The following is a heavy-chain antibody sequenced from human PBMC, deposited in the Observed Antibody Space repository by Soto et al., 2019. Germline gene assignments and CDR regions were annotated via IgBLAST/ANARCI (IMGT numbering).Heavy chain of an antibody. CDR1: GGSISSGGYY. CDR3: ARDGGSYYDY. V-gene: IGHV4-61*08. Sequence: LSLTCTVSGGSISSGGYYWSWIRQPPGKGLEWIGYIYYSGSTNYNPSLKSRVTILVDTSKNQFSLKLSSLTAADTAVCYCARDGGSYYDYWGQGTLVTVSS. J-gene: IGHJ4*02. CDR2: IYYSGST. D-gene: IGHD3-16*01.